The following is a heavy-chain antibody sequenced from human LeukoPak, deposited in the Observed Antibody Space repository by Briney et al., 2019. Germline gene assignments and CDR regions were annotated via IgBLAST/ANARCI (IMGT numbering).Heavy chain of an antibody. V-gene: IGHV3-66*01. D-gene: IGHD4/OR15-4a*01. J-gene: IGHJ4*02. CDR3: ATKTAPRGY. CDR1: GFTFNNAW. CDR2: IYSGGST. Sequence: GGSLRLSCAASGFTFNNAWMSWVRQAPGKGLEWVSVIYSGGSTYYADSVKGRFTISRDNSKNTLYLQMNSLRAEDTAVYYCATKTAPRGYWGQGTLVTVSS.